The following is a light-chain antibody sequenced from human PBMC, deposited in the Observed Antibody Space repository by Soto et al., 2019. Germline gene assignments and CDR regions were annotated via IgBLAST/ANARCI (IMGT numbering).Light chain of an antibody. CDR3: QQSFSTPYS. J-gene: IGKJ2*03. CDR1: QSISKY. CDR2: GIS. V-gene: IGKV1-39*01. Sequence: DIQMTQSPSSLSASVGDRVTITCRASQSISKYLNWYQHKPGKAPKLLIYGISNLQGGVPSRFSGSGSGSDFTLTISSLQPVDFATYYCQQSFSTPYSFGQGTKLEIK.